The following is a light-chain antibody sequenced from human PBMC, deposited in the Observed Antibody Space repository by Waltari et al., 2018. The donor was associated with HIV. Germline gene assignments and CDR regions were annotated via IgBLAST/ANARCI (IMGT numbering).Light chain of an antibody. CDR2: NTY. CDR3: QQGSRAPLT. V-gene: IGKV1-39*01. J-gene: IGKJ4*01. CDR1: EDLRSN. Sequence: DIQLTQSPASLPAFVGDRVAITCRTREDLRSNLHWYQLKPGQGPKLLISNTYGLDSGVPSRFSGSGSGTDFTVTISSLQPEDSATYYCQQGSRAPLTFGGGTKV.